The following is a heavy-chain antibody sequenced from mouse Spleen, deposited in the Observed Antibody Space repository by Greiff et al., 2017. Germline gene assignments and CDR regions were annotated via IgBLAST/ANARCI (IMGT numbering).Heavy chain of an antibody. CDR3: ASGTVWFAY. D-gene: IGHD4-1*01. J-gene: IGHJ3*01. CDR1: GFTFSDYG. CDR2: ISSGSSTI. Sequence: EVKLMESGGGLVKPGGSLKLSCAASGFTFSDYGMHWVRQAPEKGLEWVAYISSGSSTIYYADTVKGRFTISRDNAKNTLFLQMTSLRSEDTAMYYCASGTVWFAYWGQGTLVTVSA. V-gene: IGHV5-17*01.